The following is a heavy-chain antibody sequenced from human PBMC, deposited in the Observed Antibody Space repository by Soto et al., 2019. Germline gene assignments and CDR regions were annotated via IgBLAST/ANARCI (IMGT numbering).Heavy chain of an antibody. CDR1: GGSLSGYY. D-gene: IGHD5-12*01. CDR2: VKDGGHT. J-gene: IGHJ4*02. CDR3: ARGQEGVVATH. V-gene: IGHV4-34*01. Sequence: QVQLQQWGAGLLKPSEILSLNCAVTGGSLSGYYWSWIRQPPGKGLEWIGEVKDGGHTNYSPSLRGRVTISSDTSNNQFALRLNSVTAADTGVYYCARGQEGVVATHWDQGSLVTVSS.